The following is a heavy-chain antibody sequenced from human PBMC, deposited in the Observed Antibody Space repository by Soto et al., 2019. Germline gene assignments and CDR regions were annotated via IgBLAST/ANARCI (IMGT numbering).Heavy chain of an antibody. Sequence: EVQLVESGGGLVQPGRSLRLSCVASGFTAEDYAMHWVRQAQGKGLEWVSGISSNSDTIDYADSVKGRFTISRDNAKNSLFLQMNSLRPEDTALYYCAKDMKWGGMTTIHYFDSWGQGTLVTVSS. CDR3: AKDMKWGGMTTIHYFDS. J-gene: IGHJ4*02. V-gene: IGHV3-9*02. CDR2: ISSNSDTI. CDR1: GFTAEDYA. D-gene: IGHD4-17*01.